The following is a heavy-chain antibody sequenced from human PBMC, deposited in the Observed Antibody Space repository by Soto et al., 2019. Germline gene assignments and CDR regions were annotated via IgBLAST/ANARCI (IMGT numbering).Heavy chain of an antibody. J-gene: IGHJ5*02. Sequence: GGSLRLSCAASGFIFTDYAMTWVRQAPGKGLEWVSVISGSGVSIYYTDSVRGRFTISRDNSKNTLYLQMHSLRPEDTAVYFCVRRRDSSDRSGYPAWGQGSQVTVSS. CDR2: ISGSGVSI. CDR1: GFIFTDYA. CDR3: VRRRDSSDRSGYPA. V-gene: IGHV3-23*01. D-gene: IGHD3-3*01.